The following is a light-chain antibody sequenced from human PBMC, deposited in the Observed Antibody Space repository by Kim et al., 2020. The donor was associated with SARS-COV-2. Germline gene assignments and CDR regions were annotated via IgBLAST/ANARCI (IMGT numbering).Light chain of an antibody. CDR2: DVS. Sequence: QSALTQPPSVSGSPGQSVTISCTGTSSDVRGYNYVSWYQQHPGKAPKLMIYDVSKRPSGVSDRFSGSKSGNTASLTISGLQAEDEADYYCCSYAGSNTTVFGTGTKVTVL. J-gene: IGLJ1*01. V-gene: IGLV2-11*01. CDR1: SSDVRGYNY. CDR3: CSYAGSNTTV.